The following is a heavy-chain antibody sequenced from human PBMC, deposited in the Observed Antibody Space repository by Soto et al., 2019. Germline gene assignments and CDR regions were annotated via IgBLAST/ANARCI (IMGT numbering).Heavy chain of an antibody. Sequence: ASVKVSCKASGYTFTSYYMHWVRQAPGQGLEWMGIINPSGGSTSYAQKFQGRVTMTRDTSTSTVYMELSSLRSEDTAVYYCARDQIPGIAVAGTDYYYGMDVWGQGTTVTVSS. D-gene: IGHD6-19*01. CDR1: GYTFTSYY. J-gene: IGHJ6*02. CDR3: ARDQIPGIAVAGTDYYYGMDV. CDR2: INPSGGST. V-gene: IGHV1-46*01.